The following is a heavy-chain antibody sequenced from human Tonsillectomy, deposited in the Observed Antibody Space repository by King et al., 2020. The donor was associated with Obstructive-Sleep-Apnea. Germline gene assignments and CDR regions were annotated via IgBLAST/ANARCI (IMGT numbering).Heavy chain of an antibody. Sequence: VQLVESGGGVVQPGRSLRLSCAASGFTFYTYPMHWVRQAPGKGLEWVALVSFDGTAKYYAASVKGRFTISRDNSENTLFLQMNSLRPEDTAVYFCARDSYSGASYRTYWYFDLWGRGTLVTVSS. CDR1: GFTFYTYP. J-gene: IGHJ2*01. CDR2: VSFDGTAK. D-gene: IGHD6-25*01. V-gene: IGHV3-30*04. CDR3: ARDSYSGASYRTYWYFDL.